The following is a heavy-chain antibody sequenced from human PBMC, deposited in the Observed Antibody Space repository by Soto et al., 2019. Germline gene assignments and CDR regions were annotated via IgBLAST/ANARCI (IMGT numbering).Heavy chain of an antibody. CDR1: GFTFSSYW. D-gene: IGHD3-10*01. V-gene: IGHV3-7*01. CDR2: IKQDGSEK. Sequence: PGGSLRLSCAASGFTFSSYWMSWVRQAPGKGLEWVANIKQDGSEKYYVDSVKGRFTISRDNAKNSLYLQMNSLRAEDTAVYYYARGTGSGSPQGYYYYYYMDVWGKGTTVTVSS. J-gene: IGHJ6*03. CDR3: ARGTGSGSPQGYYYYYYMDV.